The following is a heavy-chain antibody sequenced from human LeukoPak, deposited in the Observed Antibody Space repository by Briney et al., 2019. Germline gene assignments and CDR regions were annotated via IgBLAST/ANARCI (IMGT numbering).Heavy chain of an antibody. D-gene: IGHD1-26*01. CDR3: ARHEGGGRARYYGMDV. CDR1: GGSISSYY. Sequence: SETLSLTCTVSGGSISSYYWSWIRQPPWKGLEWIGYIYYSGSTNYNPSLKSRVTISVDTSKNQFSLKLSSVTAADTAVYYCARHEGGGRARYYGMDVWGQGTTVTVSS. V-gene: IGHV4-59*08. J-gene: IGHJ6*02. CDR2: IYYSGST.